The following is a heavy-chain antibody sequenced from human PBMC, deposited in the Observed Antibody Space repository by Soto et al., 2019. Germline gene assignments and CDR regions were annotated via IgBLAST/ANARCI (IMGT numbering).Heavy chain of an antibody. CDR1: GGSFSGYY. V-gene: IGHV4-34*01. CDR3: ARGLSHGSGSRQYYFDY. D-gene: IGHD3-10*01. J-gene: IGHJ4*02. CDR2: INHSGST. Sequence: XXTLSLPCAVYGGSFSGYYWRWILQPPGKGLEWIGEINHSGSTNYNPSLKSRVTISVDTSKNQFSLKLSSVTAADKAVYYCARGLSHGSGSRQYYFDYWGQGTLVTVSS.